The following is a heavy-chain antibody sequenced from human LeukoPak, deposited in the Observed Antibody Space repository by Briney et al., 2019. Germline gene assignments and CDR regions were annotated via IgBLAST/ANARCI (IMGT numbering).Heavy chain of an antibody. CDR1: GFTFSSYS. D-gene: IGHD6-19*01. CDR3: ASDEQYEY. J-gene: IGHJ4*02. CDR2: ISSSGSYI. Sequence: PGGSLRLSCAASGFTFSSYSMNWVRQAPGKGLEWVSSISSSGSYIYYADSLRGRFTISRDNAKNSLYLQMNSLRAEDTAVYYCASDEQYEYWGQGTLVTVSS. V-gene: IGHV3-21*01.